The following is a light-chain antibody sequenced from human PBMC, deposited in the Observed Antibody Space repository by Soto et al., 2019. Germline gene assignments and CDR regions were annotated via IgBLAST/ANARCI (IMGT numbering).Light chain of an antibody. CDR3: QHYDEWPWT. CDR2: DAS. V-gene: IGKV3-15*01. Sequence: EIMMTQSPATLSVSPGERATLSCRASQTIGSNLAWYQQKPGQRPRLLIYDASTRATDIPARFTGSGSGTEFTLTISSLQSEDFAVYHCQHYDEWPWTFGQGTKVDNK. J-gene: IGKJ1*01. CDR1: QTIGSN.